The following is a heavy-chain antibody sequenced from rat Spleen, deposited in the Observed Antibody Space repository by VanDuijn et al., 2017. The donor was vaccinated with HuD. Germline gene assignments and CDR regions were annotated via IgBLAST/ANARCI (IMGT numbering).Heavy chain of an antibody. V-gene: IGHV5-58*01. CDR3: ARPSARYSSGYSYYFEH. D-gene: IGHD4-3*01. CDR2: IIYDGSAA. Sequence: EVQLMETGGGLVQPGRSLKLSCVASGFTFSRYWMYWVRQAPGKGLEWVATIIYDGSAAYYRDSVKGRFTISRDNAESTLYLQVDSLRSEDTATYYGARPSARYSSGYSYYFEHWGQGVMVTVSS. CDR1: GFTFSRYW. J-gene: IGHJ2*01.